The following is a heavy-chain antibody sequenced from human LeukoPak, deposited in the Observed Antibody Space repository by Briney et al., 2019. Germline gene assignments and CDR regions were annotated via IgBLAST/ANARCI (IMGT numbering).Heavy chain of an antibody. CDR2: ST. D-gene: IGHD6-6*01. Sequence: STNFTPSLKSRVTISVDTSKKQFSLKLSSVTAADTAVYYCARSLYSSSSLDYYYYYMDVWGKGTTVTVSS. CDR3: ARSLYSSSSLDYYYYYMDV. J-gene: IGHJ6*03. V-gene: IGHV4-4*09.